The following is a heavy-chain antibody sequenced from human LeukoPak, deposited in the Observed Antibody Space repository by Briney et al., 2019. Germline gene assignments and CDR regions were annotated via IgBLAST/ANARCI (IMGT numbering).Heavy chain of an antibody. CDR2: IDPSDSYT. CDR3: ARHARNEYSSSWYSYYYYGMDV. V-gene: IGHV5-10-1*01. Sequence: GESLKTSCKGSGYSFTCYWISWVREMPGKGLEWMGRIDPSDSYTNYGPSFQGYFTMSADKSISTAYLQWSSLKASDTAMYYCARHARNEYSSSWYSYYYYGMDVWGQGTTVTVSS. J-gene: IGHJ6*02. D-gene: IGHD6-13*01. CDR1: GYSFTCYW.